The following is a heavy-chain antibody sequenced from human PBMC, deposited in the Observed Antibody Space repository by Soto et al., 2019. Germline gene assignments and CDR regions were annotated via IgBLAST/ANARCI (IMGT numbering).Heavy chain of an antibody. V-gene: IGHV3-15*07. Sequence: GGSLRLSCAASGFTFSNAWMNWVRQAPGKGLEWVGRIKSKTDGGTTDYAAPVKGRFTISRDDSKNTLYLQMNSLKTEDTAVYYCTTDDPPPSIAARPRYYYYYGMDVWGQGTTVTVSS. CDR3: TTDDPPPSIAARPRYYYYYGMDV. D-gene: IGHD6-6*01. J-gene: IGHJ6*02. CDR2: IKSKTDGGTT. CDR1: GFTFSNAW.